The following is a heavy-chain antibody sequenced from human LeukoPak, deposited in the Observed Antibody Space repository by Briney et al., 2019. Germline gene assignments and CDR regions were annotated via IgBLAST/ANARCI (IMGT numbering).Heavy chain of an antibody. CDR1: GGSISSSSYY. Sequence: KPSETLSLTCTVSGGSISSSSYYWGWIRHPPGKGLEWIGSIYYSGSTYYNPSLKSRVTISVDKSKNQFSLKLSSVTAADTAVYYCARWVVTQSDDAFDIWGQGTMVTVSS. J-gene: IGHJ3*02. V-gene: IGHV4-39*07. CDR2: IYYSGST. D-gene: IGHD4-23*01. CDR3: ARWVVTQSDDAFDI.